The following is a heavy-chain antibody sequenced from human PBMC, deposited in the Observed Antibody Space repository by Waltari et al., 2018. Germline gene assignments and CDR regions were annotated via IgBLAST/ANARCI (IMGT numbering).Heavy chain of an antibody. Sequence: EVQLVESGGGLVQPGGSLRLSCAASGFTFSSYGMNWVRQAPGKGLELISYISGSGTTIDYADSVKGRFTISRDDAENSLYLQMNSLRAEDTALYYCARRFDSWGQGTRVTVSS. CDR1: GFTFSSYG. CDR3: ARRFDS. CDR2: ISGSGTTI. J-gene: IGHJ4*02. V-gene: IGHV3-48*03.